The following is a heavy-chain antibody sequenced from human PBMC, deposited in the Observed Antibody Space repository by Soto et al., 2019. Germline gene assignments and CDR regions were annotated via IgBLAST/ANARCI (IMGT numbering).Heavy chain of an antibody. D-gene: IGHD6-25*01. Sequence: SETLSLTCTVSGDSISGSSYYWGWIRQPPGKGLEWIGTIYYSGSTYYNSSLKSRVTISVDTSKNQLSLWLNSVTAADTAVYYCARRSVYYFDYWGQGTLVTVSS. J-gene: IGHJ4*02. CDR3: ARRSVYYFDY. V-gene: IGHV4-39*01. CDR1: GDSISGSSYY. CDR2: IYYSGST.